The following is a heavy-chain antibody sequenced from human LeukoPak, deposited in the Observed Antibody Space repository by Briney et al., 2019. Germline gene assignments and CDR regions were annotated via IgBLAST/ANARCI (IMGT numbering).Heavy chain of an antibody. Sequence: GRSLRLSCAASGFTLSSYGMHWVRQAPGKRLEWVAVISYDGSNKYYADSVKGRFTISRDNSKNTLYLQMNSLRAEDTAVYYCAGEQQLDLDYWGQGTLVTVSS. J-gene: IGHJ4*02. CDR3: AGEQQLDLDY. CDR1: GFTLSSYG. V-gene: IGHV3-30*03. CDR2: ISYDGSNK. D-gene: IGHD6-13*01.